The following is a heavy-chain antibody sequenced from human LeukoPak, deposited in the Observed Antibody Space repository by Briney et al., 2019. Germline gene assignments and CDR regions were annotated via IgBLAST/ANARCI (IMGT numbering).Heavy chain of an antibody. V-gene: IGHV3-21*01. Sequence: GGSLRLSCAASGFTFSIYSINWVRQAPGKGLEWVSSISYDMSYRYYADSVKGRFTISRDNAKNSLYLQMDSLRAEDTAVYYCARAQTTVTTFWNFDLWGRGTLVTVSS. CDR3: ARAQTTVTTFWNFDL. J-gene: IGHJ2*01. CDR2: ISYDMSYR. CDR1: GFTFSIYS. D-gene: IGHD4-17*01.